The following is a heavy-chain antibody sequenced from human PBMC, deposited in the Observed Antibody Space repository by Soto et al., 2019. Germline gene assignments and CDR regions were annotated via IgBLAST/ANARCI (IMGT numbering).Heavy chain of an antibody. J-gene: IGHJ4*02. D-gene: IGHD3-22*01. CDR2: IDPSDSYT. V-gene: IGHV5-10-1*01. CDR3: ARHFPYDSSAYYLGSFDY. Sequence: PGESLKISCKGSGYSFTSYWISWVRQMPGKGLEWMGRIDPSDSYTNYSPSFEGHVTISADKSISTAYLQWSSLKASDTAMYYCARHFPYDSSAYYLGSFDYWGQGTLVTVSS. CDR1: GYSFTSYW.